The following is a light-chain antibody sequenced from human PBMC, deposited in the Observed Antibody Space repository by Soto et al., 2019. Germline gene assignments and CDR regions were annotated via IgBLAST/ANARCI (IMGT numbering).Light chain of an antibody. CDR3: QQYYSTPPVT. CDR1: QSVLYSSNNKNY. V-gene: IGKV4-1*01. J-gene: IGKJ5*01. Sequence: DIVMTQSPDSLAVSLGERANINCKSSQSVLYSSNNKNYLAWYQQKPGQPPKLLIYWASTRESGVPDRFSGSRSGTDFTLTISSRQAEDVAVYYCQQYYSTPPVTFGQGTRLEIK. CDR2: WAS.